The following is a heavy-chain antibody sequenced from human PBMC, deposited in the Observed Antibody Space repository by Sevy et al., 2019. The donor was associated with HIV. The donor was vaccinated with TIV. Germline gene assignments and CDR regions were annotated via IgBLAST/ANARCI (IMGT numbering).Heavy chain of an antibody. CDR1: AFTFSGYG. V-gene: IGHV3-33*01. J-gene: IGHJ4*02. CDR3: ARDSVRGGYFDSSGYYLFDY. D-gene: IGHD3-22*01. CDR2: IWYDGSNK. Sequence: GGSLRLSCAASAFTFSGYGMHWVRQAPGKGLEWVAMIWYDGSNKYYRDSVKGRFTLSRDNSRKTLYLQMNSLRAADTAVYYCARDSVRGGYFDSSGYYLFDYWGQGTLVTVSS.